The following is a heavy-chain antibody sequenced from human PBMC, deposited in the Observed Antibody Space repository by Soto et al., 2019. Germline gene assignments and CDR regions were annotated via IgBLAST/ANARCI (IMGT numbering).Heavy chain of an antibody. CDR2: IIPIFGTA. J-gene: IGHJ6*02. Sequence: SVKVSCKASGGTFSSYAISWVRQAPGQGLEWMGGIIPIFGTANYAQKFQGRVTITADKSTSTAYMELSSLRSEDTAVYYCAIRYSSSWYEEAEADYYGMDVWGQGTTVTVSS. V-gene: IGHV1-69*06. CDR1: GGTFSSYA. CDR3: AIRYSSSWYEEAEADYYGMDV. D-gene: IGHD6-13*01.